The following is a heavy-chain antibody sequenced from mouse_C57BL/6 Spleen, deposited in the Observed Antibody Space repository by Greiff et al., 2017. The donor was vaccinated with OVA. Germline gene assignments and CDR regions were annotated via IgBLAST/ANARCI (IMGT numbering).Heavy chain of an antibody. J-gene: IGHJ1*03. D-gene: IGHD1-1*01. CDR1: GYTFTSYG. V-gene: IGHV1-81*01. CDR2: IYPRSGNT. CDR3: ARGDYYGSSYLWYFDV. Sequence: VQLQQSGAELARPGASVKLSCKASGYTFTSYGISWVKQRTGQGLEWIGEIYPRSGNTYYNEKFKGKATLTADKSSSTAYMELRSLTSEDSAVYFCARGDYYGSSYLWYFDVWGTGTTVTVSS.